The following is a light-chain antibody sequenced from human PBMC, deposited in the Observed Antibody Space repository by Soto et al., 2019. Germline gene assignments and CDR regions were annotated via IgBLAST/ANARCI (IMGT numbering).Light chain of an antibody. CDR3: HQNDSSPLT. V-gene: IGKV3-20*01. J-gene: IGKJ4*01. Sequence: EIVLTQSPGTLSLSPGERATLSCRASQSVSSSYLAWYQQKPGQAPRLLIYGASSRATGIPDRFSGSGSGTDFTLTISILEPEDFAVYYCHQNDSSPLTFGGGTKVEIK. CDR2: GAS. CDR1: QSVSSSY.